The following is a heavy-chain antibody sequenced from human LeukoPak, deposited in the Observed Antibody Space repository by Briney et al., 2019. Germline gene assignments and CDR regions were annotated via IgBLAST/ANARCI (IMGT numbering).Heavy chain of an antibody. Sequence: GESLKISSKGSGYSFPTYWIGSVRQMPGKGLEWMGIIYPGVSDTRYSPSFQGQVTISADKSISTAYLQWSSLKASDTAMYYCARSLTVAREYNYGCVYWGQGTLVTVSS. J-gene: IGHJ4*02. CDR2: IYPGVSDT. CDR3: ARSLTVAREYNYGCVY. V-gene: IGHV5-51*01. CDR1: GYSFPTYW. D-gene: IGHD5-18*01.